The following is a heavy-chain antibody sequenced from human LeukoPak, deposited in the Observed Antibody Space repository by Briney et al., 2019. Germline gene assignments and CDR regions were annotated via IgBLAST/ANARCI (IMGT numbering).Heavy chain of an antibody. V-gene: IGHV1-69*13. CDR2: IIPIFGTA. D-gene: IGHD2-15*01. CDR3: ARDRLGYCSGGSCYSEPDYGMDV. Sequence: VASVKVSRKASGDTFSSYAIRWVRQAPGQGLEWMGGIIPIFGTANYAQKFQGRVTITADESTSTAYMELSSLKSEDTAVYYCARDRLGYCSGGSCYSEPDYGMDVWGQGTTVTVSS. J-gene: IGHJ6*02. CDR1: GDTFSSYA.